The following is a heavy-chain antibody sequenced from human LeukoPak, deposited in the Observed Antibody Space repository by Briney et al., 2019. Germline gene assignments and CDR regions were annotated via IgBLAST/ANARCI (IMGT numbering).Heavy chain of an antibody. CDR1: GFTFSSYS. J-gene: IGHJ3*02. Sequence: KPGGSLRLSSAASGFTFSSYSMNWVRQAPGKGLEWVSSISSSSSYIYYADSVKGRFTISRDNAKNSLYLQMNSLRAEDTAVYYCARPAGFQDAFDIWGQGTMVTVSS. CDR3: ARPAGFQDAFDI. V-gene: IGHV3-21*01. CDR2: ISSSSSYI. D-gene: IGHD1-14*01.